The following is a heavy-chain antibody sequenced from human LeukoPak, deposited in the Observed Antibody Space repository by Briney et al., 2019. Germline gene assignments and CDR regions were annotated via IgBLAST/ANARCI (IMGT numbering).Heavy chain of an antibody. V-gene: IGHV4-61*02. J-gene: IGHJ5*02. Sequence: SETLSLTCTVSGGSISSGGYYWSWIRQPAGKGLEWIGRIYTSESTNYNPSLKSRVTISVDTSKNQFSLKLSSVTAADTAVYYCARHCRTGYCTNGVCYRDWFDPWGQGTLVTVSS. D-gene: IGHD2-8*01. CDR2: IYTSEST. CDR3: ARHCRTGYCTNGVCYRDWFDP. CDR1: GGSISSGGYY.